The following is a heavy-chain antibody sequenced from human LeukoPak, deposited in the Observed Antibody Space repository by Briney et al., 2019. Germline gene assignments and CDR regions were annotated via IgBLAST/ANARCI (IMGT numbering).Heavy chain of an antibody. CDR3: ARDPNVEMATIWELTPYYFDY. J-gene: IGHJ4*02. CDR2: ISGSGGST. V-gene: IGHV3-23*01. Sequence: PGGSLRLSCAASGFTFSSYAMSWVRQAPGKGLEWVSAISGSGGSTYYADSVKGRFTISRDNSKNTLYLQMNSLRAEDTAVYYCARDPNVEMATIWELTPYYFDYWGQGTLVTVSS. D-gene: IGHD5-24*01. CDR1: GFTFSSYA.